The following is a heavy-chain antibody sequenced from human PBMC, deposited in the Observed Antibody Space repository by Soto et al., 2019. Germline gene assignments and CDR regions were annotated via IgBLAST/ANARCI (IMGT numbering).Heavy chain of an antibody. CDR3: ARRRRGITMVRGAYAMDV. Sequence: SETLSLTCAVYGESFSGYLWNWIRQPPGKGLEWIGEINSSGGTSYNPSLKSRVTMSVDTSKNQFSLRLSSVTAADTAVFYCARRRRGITMVRGAYAMDVWGQGTTVTVSS. V-gene: IGHV4-34*01. CDR2: INSSGGT. J-gene: IGHJ6*02. CDR1: GESFSGYL. D-gene: IGHD3-10*01.